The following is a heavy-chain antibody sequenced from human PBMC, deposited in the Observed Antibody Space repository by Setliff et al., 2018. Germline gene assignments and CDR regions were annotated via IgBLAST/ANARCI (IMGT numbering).Heavy chain of an antibody. CDR2: ISHRGDT. CDR3: ARMGTPIVGAMEWFDP. CDR1: GGPFSGAS. V-gene: IGHV4-59*12. Sequence: PSETLSLTCTVSGGPFSGASIWSWIRQPPGKGLQWIGYISHRGDTNYDPSLRSRVAISVDTSKNQFSLRMTSVTAADTAVYYCARMGTPIVGAMEWFDPWGQGILVTVSS. D-gene: IGHD1-26*01. J-gene: IGHJ5*01.